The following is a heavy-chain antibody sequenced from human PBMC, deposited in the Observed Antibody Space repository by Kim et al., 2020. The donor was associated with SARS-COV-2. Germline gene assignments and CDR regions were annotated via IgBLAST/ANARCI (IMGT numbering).Heavy chain of an antibody. Sequence: SETLSLTCAVYGGSFSGYFWNWIRQTPDKRLEWIGEIHHNGKSNFNPSLKSRVSISVDTSKNQFYLRLTSLTVADSAVYYFGRGPTGDYRQDADYYYGM. D-gene: IGHD3-16*02. V-gene: IGHV4-34*01. J-gene: IGHJ6*01. CDR2: IHHNGKS. CDR1: GGSFSGYF. CDR3: GRGPTGDYRQDADYYYGM.